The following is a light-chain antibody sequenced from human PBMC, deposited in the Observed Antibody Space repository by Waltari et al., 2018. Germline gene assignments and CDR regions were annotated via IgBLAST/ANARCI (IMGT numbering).Light chain of an antibody. V-gene: IGKV3-20*01. CDR2: GAS. J-gene: IGKJ2*01. Sequence: VLTQSPGTLSSSPGEIANPSCRASQSLTKRYLAWYQQKPGQAPRLLIYGASSRAAGIPDRFSGSGSGTDFTLTISRLEPEDFAVYYCQQYGSSVLYTFGQGTKLEIK. CDR3: QQYGSSVLYT. CDR1: QSLTKRY.